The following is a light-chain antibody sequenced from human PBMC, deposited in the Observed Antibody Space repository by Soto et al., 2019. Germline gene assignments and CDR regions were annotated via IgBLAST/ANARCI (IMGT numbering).Light chain of an antibody. Sequence: QSVLTQPPSASGTPGQRVTISCSGSSSNIGSNSVNWYQQVSGMAPKLLIYNNHQRPSGVPDRFSGSKSDTSASLAISGLQSEDEADYYCAAWDDSLDGHVAFGGGTKLTVL. V-gene: IGLV1-44*01. J-gene: IGLJ2*01. CDR1: SSNIGSNS. CDR3: AAWDDSLDGHVA. CDR2: NNH.